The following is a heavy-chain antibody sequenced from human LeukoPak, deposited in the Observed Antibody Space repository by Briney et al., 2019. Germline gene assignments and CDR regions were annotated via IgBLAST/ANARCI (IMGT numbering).Heavy chain of an antibody. CDR2: ISGSGGST. D-gene: IGHD6-13*01. CDR3: AKGFASWYGVY. CDR1: GFTFSSYW. V-gene: IGHV3-23*01. J-gene: IGHJ4*02. Sequence: PGGSLRLSCAASGFTFSSYWMSWVRQAPGKGLEWVSAISGSGGSTYYADSVKGRFTISRDNSKNTLDLQMNSLRAEDTAVYYCAKGFASWYGVYWGQGTLVTVSS.